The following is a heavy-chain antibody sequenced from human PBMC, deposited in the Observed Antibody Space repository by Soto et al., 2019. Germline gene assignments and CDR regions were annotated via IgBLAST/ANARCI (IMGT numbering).Heavy chain of an antibody. D-gene: IGHD3-10*01. Sequence: QVQLVQSGAEVKKPGASVKVSCQASGYTFTRYDINWVRQAPGQGLEWMGWMDPNNTNTGHAQKFQGRLTLTKNTAMGTAYMELSSLPSECTSGYYCARGFRPEGRGGYDFWGQGTLVTVSS. CDR3: ARGFRPEGRGGYDF. J-gene: IGHJ4*02. CDR1: GYTFTRYD. V-gene: IGHV1-8*01. CDR2: MDPNNTNT.